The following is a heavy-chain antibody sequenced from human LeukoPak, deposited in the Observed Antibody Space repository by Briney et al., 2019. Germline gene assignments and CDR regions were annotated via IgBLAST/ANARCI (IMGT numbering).Heavy chain of an antibody. V-gene: IGHV3-48*04. D-gene: IGHD3-10*01. J-gene: IGHJ4*02. Sequence: PGGSLKLSCAASGFTFSSYGMSWVRQAPGKGLEWVSAISGSGGSTIYYADSVKGRFTISRDNAKNSLYLQMNSLRAEDTAVYYCAGGALLWFGAFDYWGQGTLVTVSS. CDR3: AGGALLWFGAFDY. CDR1: GFTFSSYG. CDR2: ISGSGGSTI.